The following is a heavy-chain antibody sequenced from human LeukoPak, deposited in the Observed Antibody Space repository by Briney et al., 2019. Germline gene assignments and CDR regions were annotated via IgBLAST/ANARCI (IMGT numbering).Heavy chain of an antibody. CDR2: ISGSGGST. D-gene: IGHD6-6*01. J-gene: IGHJ4*02. V-gene: IGHV3-23*01. CDR1: GFTFSSYA. CDR3: AKEVTSISSSSPYFDY. Sequence: GGSLRLSCAASGFTFSSYAMSWVRQAPGKGLEWVSAISGSGGSTYYADSVKGRFTISRDNSKNTLYLQMNSLRAEDTAVYYCAKEVTSISSSSPYFDYWGQGTLVTVSS.